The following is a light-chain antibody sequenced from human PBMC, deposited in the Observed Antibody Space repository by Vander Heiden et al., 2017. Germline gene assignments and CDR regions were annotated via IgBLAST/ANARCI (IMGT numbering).Light chain of an antibody. V-gene: IGKV1-9*01. CDR2: GAS. Sequence: DIHLTQSPSFLSASVGDRVTITCRASQGISTFLAWYQQKPEKAPKLLIYGASTLQSGVPSRFSGRGSGTEFTLTISSLQPEDFATYYCQQLNSYHLFGGGTKVEIK. J-gene: IGKJ4*01. CDR1: QGISTF. CDR3: QQLNSYHL.